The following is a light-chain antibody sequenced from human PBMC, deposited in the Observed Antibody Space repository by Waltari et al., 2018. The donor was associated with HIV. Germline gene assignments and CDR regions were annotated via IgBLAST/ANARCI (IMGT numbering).Light chain of an antibody. J-gene: IGKJ3*01. CDR3: QQYHNWPFFT. V-gene: IGKV3-15*01. CDR1: QSVSTN. Sequence: EIVMTQSPATLSVSPGERATLSCRASQSVSTNLAWYQQKPGQATRLLIYGASTRATGVPARFSGSGSGTDFTLTISSLQSEDFAVYYCQQYHNWPFFTFGPGTKVDVK. CDR2: GAS.